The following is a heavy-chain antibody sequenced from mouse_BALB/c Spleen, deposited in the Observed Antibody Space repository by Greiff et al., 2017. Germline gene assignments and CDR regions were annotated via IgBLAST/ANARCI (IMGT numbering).Heavy chain of an antibody. Sequence: EVNVVESGGGLVQPGGSLRLSCETSGFNFSDFYMEWVRQPPGKRLEWIAASRNTANDYTTEYSASVKGRFTVSRDTSQRILYLQMKSVRAEDTAIDYCARAYDYGGAAMDYWGQGTSVTVAA. CDR2: SRNTANDYTT. CDR3: ARAYDYGGAAMDY. D-gene: IGHD2-4*01. J-gene: IGHJ4*01. V-gene: IGHV7-1*02. CDR1: GFNFSDFY.